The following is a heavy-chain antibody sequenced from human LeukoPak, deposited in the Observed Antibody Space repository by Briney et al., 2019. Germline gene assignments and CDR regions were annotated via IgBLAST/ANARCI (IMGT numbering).Heavy chain of an antibody. V-gene: IGHV3-33*08. Sequence: PGGSLRLSCAASGFTFSSYEMNWVRQAPGKGLECVALIWSDERNKYYADSVKGQFTISRDNSKNTLYLQMDSLRAEDTAVYYCARDYGGDAGLDYWGQGTLVTVSS. CDR2: IWSDERNK. D-gene: IGHD4-23*01. CDR1: GFTFSSYE. J-gene: IGHJ4*02. CDR3: ARDYGGDAGLDY.